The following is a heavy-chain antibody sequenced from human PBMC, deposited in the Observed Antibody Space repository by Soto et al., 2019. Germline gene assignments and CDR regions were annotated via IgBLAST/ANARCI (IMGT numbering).Heavy chain of an antibody. CDR3: ARHGVDYGDYASYYYYGMDV. CDR1: GGSISSSTYY. D-gene: IGHD4-17*01. CDR2: IYYSGSA. J-gene: IGHJ6*02. V-gene: IGHV4-39*01. Sequence: QLQLQESGPGLVKPSETLSLTCTVSGGSISSSTYYWGWIRQPPGKGREWIGMIYYSGSAYYNPSLKSRVTISIDTSKNQFSLRLSSVTAADTAVYYCARHGVDYGDYASYYYYGMDVWGRWTTVTVSS.